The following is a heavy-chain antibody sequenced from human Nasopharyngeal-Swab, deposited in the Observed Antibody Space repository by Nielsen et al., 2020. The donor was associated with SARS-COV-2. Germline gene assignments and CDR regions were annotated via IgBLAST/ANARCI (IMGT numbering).Heavy chain of an antibody. V-gene: IGHV3-7*03. Sequence: GGSLRRLSCAASGFTFSSYWMSWVRQAPGKGLEWVASIKQEGSEKYYVDSVKGRFTISRDNAKNSLYLQMNSLRAEDTAVYYCAKRGYSYVNKFDLWGQGTLVTVSS. D-gene: IGHD5-18*01. CDR2: IKQEGSEK. CDR1: GFTFSSYW. CDR3: AKRGYSYVNKFDL. J-gene: IGHJ4*02.